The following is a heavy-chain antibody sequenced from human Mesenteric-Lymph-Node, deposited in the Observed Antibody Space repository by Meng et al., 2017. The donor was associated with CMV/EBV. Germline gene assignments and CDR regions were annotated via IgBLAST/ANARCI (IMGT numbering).Heavy chain of an antibody. D-gene: IGHD1-26*01. CDR2: ISSSGSTI. Sequence: GESLKISCAASGFTFSDYYMSWIRQAPGKGLEWVSYISSSGSTIYYADSVKGRFTISRDNAKNSLYLQMNSLRAEDTAVYYCARDGPRGSYPVLTDYWGQGTLVTVSS. V-gene: IGHV3-11*01. J-gene: IGHJ4*02. CDR3: ARDGPRGSYPVLTDY. CDR1: GFTFSDYY.